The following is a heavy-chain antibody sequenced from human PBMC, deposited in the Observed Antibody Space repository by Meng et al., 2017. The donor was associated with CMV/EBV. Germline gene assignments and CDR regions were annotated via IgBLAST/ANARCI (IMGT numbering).Heavy chain of an antibody. CDR1: GCTFSSYA. Sequence: VQLVLSGAEVQKPGALVKVSCKASGCTFSSYAISCVGKAPGQGLEWMGGIIPIFGTANYAQKFQGRVTITADESTSTAYMELSSLRSEDTAVYYCARAGDYGGRGYFDYWGQGTLVTVSS. J-gene: IGHJ4*02. V-gene: IGHV1-69*12. D-gene: IGHD4-23*01. CDR3: ARAGDYGGRGYFDY. CDR2: IIPIFGTA.